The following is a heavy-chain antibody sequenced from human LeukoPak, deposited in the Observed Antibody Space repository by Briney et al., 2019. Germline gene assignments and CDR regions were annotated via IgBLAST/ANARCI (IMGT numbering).Heavy chain of an antibody. CDR3: ATPSRGSSGPPDAFDI. J-gene: IGHJ3*02. CDR1: GYTFTSYY. D-gene: IGHD3-22*01. CDR2: INPSGGST. V-gene: IGHV1-46*01. Sequence: AASVKVSCKASGYTFTSYYMHWVRQAPGQGLEWMGIINPSGGSTSYAQKFQGRVTMTRDTSTSTVYMELSSLRSEDTAVYYCATPSRGSSGPPDAFDIWGQGTMVTVSS.